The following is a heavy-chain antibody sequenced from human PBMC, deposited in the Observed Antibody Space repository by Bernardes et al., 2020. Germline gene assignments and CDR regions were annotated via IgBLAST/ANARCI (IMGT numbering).Heavy chain of an antibody. Sequence: GGSLRLSCAASGFTFSNAWMNWVRQAPGKGLEWVGRIKSKTDGGTTDYAAPVKGRFTISRDDSKNTLYLQMNSLKTEDTAVYYCTTEGGVSYYYGSGSYYTGGYQGFDYWGQGTLVTVSS. D-gene: IGHD3-10*01. CDR2: IKSKTDGGTT. V-gene: IGHV3-15*07. CDR1: GFTFSNAW. CDR3: TTEGGVSYYYGSGSYYTGGYQGFDY. J-gene: IGHJ4*02.